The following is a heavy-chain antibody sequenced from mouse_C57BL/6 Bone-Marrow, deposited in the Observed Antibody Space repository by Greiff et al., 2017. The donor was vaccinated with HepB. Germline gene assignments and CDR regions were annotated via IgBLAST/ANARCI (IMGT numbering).Heavy chain of an antibody. Sequence: QVQLQQSGAELVKPGASVKLSCKASGYTFTSYWMHWVKQRPGRGLEWIGRIDPNSGGTKYNEKFKSKATLTVDKPSSTAYMQLSSLTSEDSAVYYCARGVGSSLYYAMDYWGQGTSVTVSS. D-gene: IGHD1-1*01. CDR1: GYTFTSYW. V-gene: IGHV1-72*01. CDR3: ARGVGSSLYYAMDY. J-gene: IGHJ4*01. CDR2: IDPNSGGT.